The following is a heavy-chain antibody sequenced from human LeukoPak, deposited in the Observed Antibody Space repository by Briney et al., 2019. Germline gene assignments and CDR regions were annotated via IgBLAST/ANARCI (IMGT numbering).Heavy chain of an antibody. CDR2: IYYSGST. Sequence: SETLSLTCTVSGGSISSYYWGWIRQPPGKGLEWIGSIYYSGSTYYNPSLKSRVTISVDTSKNQFSLKLSSVTAADTAVYYCARHGATPRNYYYGMDVWGQGTTVTVSS. J-gene: IGHJ6*02. D-gene: IGHD1-26*01. CDR3: ARHGATPRNYYYGMDV. CDR1: GGSISSYY. V-gene: IGHV4-39*01.